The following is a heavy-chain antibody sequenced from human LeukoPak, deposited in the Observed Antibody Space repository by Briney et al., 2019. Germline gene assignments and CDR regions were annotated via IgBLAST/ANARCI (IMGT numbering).Heavy chain of an antibody. CDR3: ARTLYYDSSGYYYLFDY. Sequence: SVKVSCKASGGTFSSYAISWVRQDPGQGLEWMGGIIPIFGTANYAQKFQGRVTITTDESTSTAYMELSSLRSEDTAVYYCARTLYYDSSGYYYLFDYWGQGTLVTVSS. J-gene: IGHJ4*02. V-gene: IGHV1-69*05. CDR2: IIPIFGTA. CDR1: GGTFSSYA. D-gene: IGHD3-22*01.